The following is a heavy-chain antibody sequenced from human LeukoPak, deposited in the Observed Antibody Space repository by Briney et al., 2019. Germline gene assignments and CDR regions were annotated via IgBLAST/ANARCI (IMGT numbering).Heavy chain of an antibody. V-gene: IGHV3-23*01. J-gene: IGHJ4*02. Sequence: GGSLRLSCAASGFTFSSYGMSWVRQAPGKGLEWVSAITATSSSTHDADSVQGRFTISRDNSKNTLYLQMNSLRAEDTAVYYCAKETSRIGGSMASFDYWGQGTLVTVSS. CDR2: ITATSSST. CDR1: GFTFSSYG. D-gene: IGHD1-26*01. CDR3: AKETSRIGGSMASFDY.